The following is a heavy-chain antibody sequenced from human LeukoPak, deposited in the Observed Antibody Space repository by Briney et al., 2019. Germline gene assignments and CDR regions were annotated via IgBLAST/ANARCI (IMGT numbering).Heavy chain of an antibody. Sequence: ASVKVSCEASGYTFTSYGISWVRQAPGQGLEWMGWISAYNGNTNYAQELQGRVTMTTDTSTSTAYMELRSLRSDDTAVYYCARDPYGSGREVGAFDIWGQGTMVTVSS. CDR1: GYTFTSYG. J-gene: IGHJ3*02. CDR2: ISAYNGNT. CDR3: ARDPYGSGREVGAFDI. V-gene: IGHV1-18*01. D-gene: IGHD3-10*01.